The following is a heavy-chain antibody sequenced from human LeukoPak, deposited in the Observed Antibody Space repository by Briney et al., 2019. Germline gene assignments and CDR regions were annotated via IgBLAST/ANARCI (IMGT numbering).Heavy chain of an antibody. CDR3: ARWGKGAMVTRPLDY. CDR1: GGSISSGSYY. D-gene: IGHD5-18*01. Sequence: PSQALSLTCAVSGGSISSGSYYWSWIRQPAGKGLERIGRIYTSGSTNYNPSLNSRVTISVDTSKSQFSLKLSSVTAADTAVYYCARWGKGAMVTRPLDYWGQGTLVTVSS. V-gene: IGHV4-61*02. J-gene: IGHJ4*02. CDR2: IYTSGST.